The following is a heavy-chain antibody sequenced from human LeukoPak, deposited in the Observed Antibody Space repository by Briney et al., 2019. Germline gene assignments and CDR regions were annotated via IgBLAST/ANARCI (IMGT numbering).Heavy chain of an antibody. CDR3: AKSLYYYDSSGYYSVDY. Sequence: GGSLRLSCAASGFTFSSYGMRWVRQAPGKGLEWVAVISYDGSNKYYADSVKGRFTISRDNSKNTLYLQMNSLRAEDTAVYYCAKSLYYYDSSGYYSVDYWGQGTLVTVSS. D-gene: IGHD3-22*01. J-gene: IGHJ4*02. CDR1: GFTFSSYG. CDR2: ISYDGSNK. V-gene: IGHV3-30*18.